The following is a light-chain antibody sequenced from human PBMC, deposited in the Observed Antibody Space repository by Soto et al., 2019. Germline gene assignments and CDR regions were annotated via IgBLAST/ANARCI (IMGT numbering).Light chain of an antibody. CDR2: GAS. Sequence: EIVLTQSPGTLSLSPGERATLSCRASQSVSSSYLAWYQQKHNKAPSFLIYGASSRATGIPDRFSGSGSGTDFTLTISRLEPEDFAVYYCQQYGSSPRTFGQGTKVDIK. J-gene: IGKJ1*01. CDR1: QSVSSSY. CDR3: QQYGSSPRT. V-gene: IGKV3-20*01.